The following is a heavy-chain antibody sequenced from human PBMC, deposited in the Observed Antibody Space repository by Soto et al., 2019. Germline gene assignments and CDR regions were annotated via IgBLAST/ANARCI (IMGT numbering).Heavy chain of an antibody. CDR1: GFTFSSYA. D-gene: IGHD3-9*01. Sequence: EVQLLESGGGLVQPGGSLRLSCAASGFTFSSYAMSWVRQAPGKGLEWVSGISGSGVSTYYADFVKGRFTISRDNSKNTLDLQMNSLRAEDMAVYYCAKGAWYYDILTGYGYFDYWGQGTLVTVSS. CDR3: AKGAWYYDILTGYGYFDY. V-gene: IGHV3-23*01. J-gene: IGHJ4*02. CDR2: ISGSGVST.